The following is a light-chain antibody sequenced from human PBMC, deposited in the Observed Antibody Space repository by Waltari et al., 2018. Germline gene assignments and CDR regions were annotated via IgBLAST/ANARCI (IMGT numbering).Light chain of an antibody. CDR3: QQSYRTPLT. CDR1: QSNNNF. V-gene: IGKV1-39*01. CDR2: DTS. J-gene: IGKJ4*01. Sequence: DIQLTQSPSSLSASAGDRVTITCQASQSNNNFLNWYQQKPGKAPNLPIYDTSSLQSGVPSRFRGRGSGTDFTPTISSLPPEGFATYLWQQSYRTPLTFGGGTKVEIK.